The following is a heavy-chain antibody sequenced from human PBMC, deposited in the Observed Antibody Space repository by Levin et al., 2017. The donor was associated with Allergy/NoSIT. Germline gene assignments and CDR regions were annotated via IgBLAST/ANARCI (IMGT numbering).Heavy chain of an antibody. CDR2: ISSTSSYI. V-gene: IGHV3-21*01. D-gene: IGHD2-15*01. CDR3: ARVKYCSGVSCYVWVDY. Sequence: PGESLKISCAASGFTFSSYSMNWVRQAPGKGLEWVSSISSTSSYIYYADSVKGRFTISRDNAKNSLYLQMNSLRAEDTAVYYCARVKYCSGVSCYVWVDYWGQGTLVTVSS. J-gene: IGHJ4*02. CDR1: GFTFSSYS.